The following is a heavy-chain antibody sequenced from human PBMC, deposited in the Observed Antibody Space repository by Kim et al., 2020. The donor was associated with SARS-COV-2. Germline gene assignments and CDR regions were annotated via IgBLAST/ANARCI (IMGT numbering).Heavy chain of an antibody. V-gene: IGHV3-11*05. CDR3: ARVPVGASSWYYFDS. J-gene: IGHJ4*01. Sequence: GGSLRLSCEASGINFSDYYMSWIRQAPGKGLEWVSYISSSGSYTKYADSLKGRFTISRDNAETSLYLEMNSLSADDTAVYYCARVPVGASSWYYFDSWG. D-gene: IGHD6-13*01. CDR1: GINFSDYY. CDR2: ISSSGSYT.